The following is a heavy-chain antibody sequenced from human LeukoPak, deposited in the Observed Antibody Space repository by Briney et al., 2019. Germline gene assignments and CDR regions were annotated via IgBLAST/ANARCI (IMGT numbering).Heavy chain of an antibody. V-gene: IGHV4-34*01. CDR3: ARGGNGWYFDL. Sequence: SETLSLTCAVYGGSFSGYYWSWIRQPPGKGLEWIGETSHRGSTNYDPSLKSRVTISVDTSKNQLSLKLSSVTAADTAVYYCARGGNGWYFDLWGRGTLVTVSS. CDR2: TSHRGST. J-gene: IGHJ2*01. CDR1: GGSFSGYY. D-gene: IGHD1-14*01.